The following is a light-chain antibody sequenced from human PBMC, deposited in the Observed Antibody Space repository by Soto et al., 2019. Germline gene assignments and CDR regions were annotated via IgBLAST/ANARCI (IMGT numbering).Light chain of an antibody. J-gene: IGKJ1*01. CDR3: QQYNTYLWT. CDR1: QSISNW. CDR2: KAS. V-gene: IGKV1-5*03. Sequence: DIQMTQSPSTLSGSVGDRVTITFRASQSISNWLAWYQQKPGRPPRLLIYKASTLESGVPSRFSGSGSGTEFTLTISSLQPDDFATYYCQQYNTYLWTFGQGTKVDIK.